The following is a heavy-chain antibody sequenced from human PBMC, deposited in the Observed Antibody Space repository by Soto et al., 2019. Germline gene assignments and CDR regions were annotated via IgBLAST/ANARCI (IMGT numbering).Heavy chain of an antibody. V-gene: IGHV1-3*01. CDR1: GYTFTSYA. Sequence: ASVKVSCKASGYTFTSYAMHWVRQAPGQRLEWMGWINAGNGNTKYSQKFQGRVTITRDTSASTAYMELSSLRSEDTAVYYCASGSPYYDFWSGYGYMDVWGKGTTVTVSS. CDR2: INAGNGNT. J-gene: IGHJ6*03. CDR3: ASGSPYYDFWSGYGYMDV. D-gene: IGHD3-3*01.